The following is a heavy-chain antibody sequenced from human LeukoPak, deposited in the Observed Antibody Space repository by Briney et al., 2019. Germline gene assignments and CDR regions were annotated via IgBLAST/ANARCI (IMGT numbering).Heavy chain of an antibody. V-gene: IGHV1-18*01. CDR1: GYTFIDYG. CDR2: ISAYDGNT. Sequence: ASVKVSCKASGYTFIDYGISWVRRAPGQGLEWMGWISAYDGNTKYAQKVQDRVTMTTDTSTTTAYMEMRSLRSDDTAIYYCARESRHSWDYEVWGQGTLVTVSS. D-gene: IGHD1-7*01. J-gene: IGHJ4*02. CDR3: ARESRHSWDYEV.